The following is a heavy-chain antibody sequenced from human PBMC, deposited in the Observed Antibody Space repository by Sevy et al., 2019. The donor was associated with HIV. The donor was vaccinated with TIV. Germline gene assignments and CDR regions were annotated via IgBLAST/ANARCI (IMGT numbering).Heavy chain of an antibody. Sequence: GGSLRLSCTASGFTFGDYAMSWVRQAPGKGLEWVGSIRSKASGGTTEYAASVKGRFTSSRDDSKSIAYLQMNSLKTEDTAVYYCTGSGWFPNKFDPWGQGTLVTVSS. CDR1: GFTFGDYA. CDR3: TGSGWFPNKFDP. CDR2: IRSKASGGTT. V-gene: IGHV3-49*04. D-gene: IGHD6-19*01. J-gene: IGHJ5*02.